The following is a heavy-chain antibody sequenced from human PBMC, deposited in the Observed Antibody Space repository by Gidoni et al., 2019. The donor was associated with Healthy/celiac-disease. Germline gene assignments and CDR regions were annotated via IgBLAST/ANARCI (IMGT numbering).Heavy chain of an antibody. J-gene: IGHJ5*02. CDR1: GVFSSSYA. V-gene: IGHV3-23*01. CDR2: ISGSGGST. Sequence: EVQPLESGGGLVQPGGSLRLSCAASGVFSSSYAMSWVRQAPGQGLEWVSAISGSGGSTYYADSVKSRFTISRDNSKNTLYLQMNSLRAEDTAVYYCAKAVAGTGGGLFDPWGQGTLVTVSS. D-gene: IGHD6-19*01. CDR3: AKAVAGTGGGLFDP.